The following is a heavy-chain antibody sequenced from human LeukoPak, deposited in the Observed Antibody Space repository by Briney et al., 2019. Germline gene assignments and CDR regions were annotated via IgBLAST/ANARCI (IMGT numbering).Heavy chain of an antibody. Sequence: ASVKVSCKASGYTFTSYGISWVRQAPGRGLEWMGWISAYNGNTNYAQKLQGRVTMTTDTSTSTAYMELRSLRSDDTAVYYCARDSSGYKNDAFDIWGQGTMVTVSS. CDR3: ARDSSGYKNDAFDI. V-gene: IGHV1-18*01. D-gene: IGHD3-22*01. CDR2: ISAYNGNT. CDR1: GYTFTSYG. J-gene: IGHJ3*02.